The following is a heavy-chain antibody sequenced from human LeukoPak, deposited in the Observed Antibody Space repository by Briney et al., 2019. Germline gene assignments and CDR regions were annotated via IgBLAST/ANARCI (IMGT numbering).Heavy chain of an antibody. D-gene: IGHD3-3*01. J-gene: IGHJ4*02. CDR2: IYYSGST. V-gene: IGHV4-39*01. CDR1: GGSISSTSYY. Sequence: SETLSLTCTVSGGSISSTSYYWGWIRQPPGKGLEWIGNIYYSGSTYYNPSLNSLVTISVDTSKNQFSLKLSSVTAADTAVYYCARVPKYYDFWSGYYTIPRQGGYFDYWGQGTLVTVSS. CDR3: ARVPKYYDFWSGYYTIPRQGGYFDY.